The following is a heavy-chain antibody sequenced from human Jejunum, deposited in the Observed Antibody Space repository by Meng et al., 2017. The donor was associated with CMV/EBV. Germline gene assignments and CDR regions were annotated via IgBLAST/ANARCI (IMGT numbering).Heavy chain of an antibody. D-gene: IGHD3-10*01. CDR1: GLSVNSNF. V-gene: IGHV3-66*02. Sequence: GLSVNSNFMAWVRQAPGKGLEWVAVGYNAGMTYYADSVKGRFTISRDSSKNTMFLQMDGLRLEDTAKYYCAAEVAVRNYFSYGMDVWGQGTTVTVSS. CDR3: AAEVAVRNYFSYGMDV. J-gene: IGHJ6*02. CDR2: GYNAGMT.